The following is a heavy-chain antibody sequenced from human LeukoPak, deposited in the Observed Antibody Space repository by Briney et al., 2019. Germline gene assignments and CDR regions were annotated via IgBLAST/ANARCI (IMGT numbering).Heavy chain of an antibody. D-gene: IGHD2-15*01. CDR3: ARSPIEHFDY. Sequence: SETLSLTCTVSGGSISSSSYYWGWIRQPPGKGLEWIGSIYYSGSTYYNPSLKSRVTISVDTSKNQFSLKLSSVTAADTAVYYCARSPIEHFDYWGQGTLVTVSS. J-gene: IGHJ4*02. V-gene: IGHV4-39*07. CDR2: IYYSGST. CDR1: GGSISSSSYY.